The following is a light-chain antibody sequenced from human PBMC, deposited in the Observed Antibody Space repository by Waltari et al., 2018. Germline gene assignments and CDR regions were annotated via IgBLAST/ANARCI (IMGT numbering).Light chain of an antibody. Sequence: QSVLTQPPSVSAAPGQTVTISCSADSSKIGNNYVSWYQHFPGTAPKLLIYENNRRPSEIPDRFSGSKSGTSATLGIPGLQTGDEADYYCRTWDASLGGIFGTGTKVTVL. J-gene: IGLJ1*01. CDR3: RTWDASLGGI. V-gene: IGLV1-51*02. CDR2: ENN. CDR1: SSKIGNNY.